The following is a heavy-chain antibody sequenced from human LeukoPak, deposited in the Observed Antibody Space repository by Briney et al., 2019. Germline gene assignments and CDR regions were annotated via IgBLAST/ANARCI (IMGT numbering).Heavy chain of an antibody. V-gene: IGHV5-51*01. CDR2: IYPGDSDI. Sequence: GESLKIYCKGSGYSFTSYWIGWVRQMPGKGMEWMGIIYPGDSDIRYSPSFQGQVTISADKSISTAYLQWTSLKASDTAIYYCARLSIAVSGDFDYWGQGTLVTVSS. D-gene: IGHD6-19*01. CDR1: GYSFTSYW. CDR3: ARLSIAVSGDFDY. J-gene: IGHJ4*02.